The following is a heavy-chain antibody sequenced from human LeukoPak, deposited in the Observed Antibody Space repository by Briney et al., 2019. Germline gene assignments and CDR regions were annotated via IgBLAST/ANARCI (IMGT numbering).Heavy chain of an antibody. CDR1: GGSISSSSYY. CDR3: NGANWGYGAYYYYYMDV. J-gene: IGHJ6*03. V-gene: IGHV4-39*07. CDR2: IYYSGST. D-gene: IGHD7-27*01. Sequence: SETLSLTCTVSGGSISSSSYYWGWIRQPPGKGLEWIGSIYYSGSTYYNPSLKSRVTISVDTSKNQFSLKLSSVTAADTAVYYCNGANWGYGAYYYYYMDVWGKGTTVTISS.